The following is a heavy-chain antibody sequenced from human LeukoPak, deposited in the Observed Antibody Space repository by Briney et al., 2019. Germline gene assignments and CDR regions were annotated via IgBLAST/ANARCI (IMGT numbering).Heavy chain of an antibody. Sequence: GGSLRLSCAASGFTFNNFAMTWVRQAPGKGLQWVSAISDSGRNTYYADSVKGRFTISRDNSKNTLALQMKSLRVEDTAVYYCTKDWSASYWGQGTLVTVSS. CDR3: TKDWSASY. CDR2: ISDSGRNT. J-gene: IGHJ4*02. CDR1: GFTFNNFA. V-gene: IGHV3-23*01.